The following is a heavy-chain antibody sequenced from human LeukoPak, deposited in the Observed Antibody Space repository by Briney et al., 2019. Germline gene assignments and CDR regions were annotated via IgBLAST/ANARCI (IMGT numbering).Heavy chain of an antibody. V-gene: IGHV1-3*01. J-gene: IGHJ4*02. D-gene: IGHD3-3*01. CDR1: GYTFTSYA. Sequence: ASVKVSCKASGYTFTSYAMHWVRQAPGQRLEWMGWINAGNGNTKYSQKFQGRVTNTRDTSASTAYMELSSLRSEDTAVYYCARVGRFLEWLPFDYWGQGTLVTVSS. CDR3: ARVGRFLEWLPFDY. CDR2: INAGNGNT.